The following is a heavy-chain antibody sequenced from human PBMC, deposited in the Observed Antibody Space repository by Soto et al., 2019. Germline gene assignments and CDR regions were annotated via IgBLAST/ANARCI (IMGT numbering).Heavy chain of an antibody. CDR2: ISSSGSTI. CDR1: GFTFSDYY. Sequence: QVQLVESGGGLVKPGGSLRLSCAASGFTFSDYYMSWIRQAPGKGLXXXSYISSSGSTIYYADSVKGRFTISRDNAKXXLYLQMNSLRAEDTAVYYCAREEPSTELPYFDYWGQGTLVTVSS. V-gene: IGHV3-11*01. J-gene: IGHJ4*02. CDR3: AREEPSTELPYFDY. D-gene: IGHD1-7*01.